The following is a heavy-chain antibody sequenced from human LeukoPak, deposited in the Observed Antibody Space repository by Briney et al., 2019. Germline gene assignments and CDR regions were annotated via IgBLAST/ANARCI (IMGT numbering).Heavy chain of an antibody. CDR3: ARNMLRGVIGYYYYGMDV. D-gene: IGHD3-10*01. CDR2: MNPNSGNT. CDR1: GYTFTSYD. J-gene: IGHJ6*02. Sequence: ASVKVSCKASGYTFTSYDINWVRKATGQGLEWMGWMNPNSGNTGYAQKFQGRVTMTRNTSISTAYMELSSLRSEDTAVYYCARNMLRGVIGYYYYGMDVWGQGTTVTVSS. V-gene: IGHV1-8*01.